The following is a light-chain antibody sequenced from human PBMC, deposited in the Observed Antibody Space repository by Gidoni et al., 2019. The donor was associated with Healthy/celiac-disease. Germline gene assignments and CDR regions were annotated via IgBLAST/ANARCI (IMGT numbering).Light chain of an antibody. Sequence: IVLTQSPATLSLSPGERATLSCRASQSVSSYLAWYQQKPGQAPRLLIYDASNRATGLPARFSGSGSGTDFTLTISSLEPEDFAVYYCQQRSNWPPLYTFGQGTKLEIK. V-gene: IGKV3-11*01. CDR3: QQRSNWPPLYT. CDR1: QSVSSY. J-gene: IGKJ2*01. CDR2: DAS.